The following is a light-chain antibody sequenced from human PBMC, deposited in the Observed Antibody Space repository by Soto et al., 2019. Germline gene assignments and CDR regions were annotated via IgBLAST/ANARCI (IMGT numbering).Light chain of an antibody. CDR3: QQTDSFPYT. J-gene: IGKJ2*01. V-gene: IGKV1-6*02. Sequence: AIQMTQSPSSLSASVGDRVSITCRASQDIRSDLGWYQQKAGKAPKLLIYGASSLQSGVPSRFSGSGSGTDFSLTISSLQPEDFATYYCQQTDSFPYTFGRGTKVEIK. CDR2: GAS. CDR1: QDIRSD.